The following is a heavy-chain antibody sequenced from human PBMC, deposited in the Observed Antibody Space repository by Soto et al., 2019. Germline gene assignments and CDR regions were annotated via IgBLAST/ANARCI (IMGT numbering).Heavy chain of an antibody. J-gene: IGHJ4*02. D-gene: IGHD3-22*01. Sequence: GGSLRLSCAASGFTFSSYAMHWVRQAPGKGLEWVAVISYDGSNKYYADSVKGRFTISRDNSKNTLYLQMNSLRAEDTAVYYCARDWGDYYDSLVDYWGQGTLVTVSS. CDR1: GFTFSSYA. V-gene: IGHV3-30-3*01. CDR2: ISYDGSNK. CDR3: ARDWGDYYDSLVDY.